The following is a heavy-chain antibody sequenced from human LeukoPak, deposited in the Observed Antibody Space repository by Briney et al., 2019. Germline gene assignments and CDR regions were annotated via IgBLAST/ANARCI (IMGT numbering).Heavy chain of an antibody. J-gene: IGHJ5*02. V-gene: IGHV4-30-4*01. CDR2: IYYSGST. Sequence: PSQTLSLTCTVSGGSISSGDYYWSWIRQPPGKGLEWIGYIYYSGSTYYNPSLKSRVTISVDTSKNQFSLKLSSVTAADTAVYYCARLINPEPGIAVAGTRWFDPWGQGTLVTVSS. CDR3: ARLINPEPGIAVAGTRWFDP. D-gene: IGHD6-19*01. CDR1: GGSISSGDYY.